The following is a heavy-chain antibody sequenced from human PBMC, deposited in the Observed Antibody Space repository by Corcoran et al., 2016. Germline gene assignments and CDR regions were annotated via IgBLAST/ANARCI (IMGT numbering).Heavy chain of an antibody. D-gene: IGHD2-2*01. CDR2: ISYDGSNK. Sequence: QVQLVESGGGVVQPGRSLRLSCAASGFTFSSYGMHWVRQAPGKGLEWVAVISYDGSNKYYADSVKGRFTISRDNSKNTLYLQMNSLRAEDTAVYYCAKDRSEVVPAAPTYYYYGMDVWGQGTTVTVSS. V-gene: IGHV3-30*18. CDR3: AKDRSEVVPAAPTYYYYGMDV. J-gene: IGHJ6*02. CDR1: GFTFSSYG.